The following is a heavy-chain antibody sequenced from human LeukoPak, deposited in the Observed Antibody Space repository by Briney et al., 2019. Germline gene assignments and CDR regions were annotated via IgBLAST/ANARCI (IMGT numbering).Heavy chain of an antibody. J-gene: IGHJ4*02. V-gene: IGHV3-30*02. Sequence: GVSLRLSCAASGFTFSSYGMHWVRQAPGKGLEWVAIIRYDGSNKYYADSVKGRFTISRDNSKNTLYLQMNSLRAEDTAVYYCAKAGTGIAAAGDYFDYWGQGTLVTVSS. CDR2: IRYDGSNK. D-gene: IGHD6-13*01. CDR3: AKAGTGIAAAGDYFDY. CDR1: GFTFSSYG.